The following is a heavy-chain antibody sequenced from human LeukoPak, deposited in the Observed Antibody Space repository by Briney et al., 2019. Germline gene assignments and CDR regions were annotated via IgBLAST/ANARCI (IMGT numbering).Heavy chain of an antibody. CDR1: GGTFSSYA. V-gene: IGHV1-69*04. CDR2: IIPILGIA. D-gene: IGHD3-22*01. CDR3: ARAQPYYYDSSSYPLDY. Sequence: GASVKVSCKASGGTFSSYAISWVRQAPGQGLEWMGRIIPILGIANYAQKFQGRVTITADKSTSTAYMELSSLRSEDTAVYYCARAQPYYYDSSSYPLDYWGRGTLVTVSS. J-gene: IGHJ4*02.